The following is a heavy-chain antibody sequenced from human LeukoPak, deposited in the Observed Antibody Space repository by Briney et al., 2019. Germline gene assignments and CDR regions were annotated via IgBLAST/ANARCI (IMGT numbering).Heavy chain of an antibody. CDR2: IYPGDSDT. D-gene: IGHD1-26*01. V-gene: IGHV5-51*01. CDR1: GYSFTSHW. CDR3: AMQSLVEGATDFDY. J-gene: IGHJ4*02. Sequence: GESLKISCKASGYSFTSHWIGWVRQMPGKGLEWMGIIYPGDSDTRHSPSFQGQVTISADKSISTAYLQWSSLKASDTAMYYCAMQSLVEGATDFDYWGQGTLVTVSS.